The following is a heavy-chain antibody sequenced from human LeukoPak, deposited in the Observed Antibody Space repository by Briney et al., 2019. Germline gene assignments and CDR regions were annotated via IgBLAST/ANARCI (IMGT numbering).Heavy chain of an antibody. J-gene: IGHJ4*02. V-gene: IGHV1-46*01. D-gene: IGHD3-22*01. CDR2: INPRGDST. Sequence: SVKLFCKACGYTFTIYYMHWVRHAPTQALEWMGIINPRGDSTIYAQKFQGRVTMTSDTTTSTVYMELSSLRSEDTAVYYCARGRSITMIVVVPFDYWGQGTLVTVSS. CDR1: GYTFTIYY. CDR3: ARGRSITMIVVVPFDY.